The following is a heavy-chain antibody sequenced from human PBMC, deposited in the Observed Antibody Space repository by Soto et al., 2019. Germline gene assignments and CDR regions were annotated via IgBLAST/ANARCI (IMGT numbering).Heavy chain of an antibody. D-gene: IGHD6-19*01. CDR3: AKWGDSSGQPLDY. CDR1: GFTFSSYG. V-gene: IGHV3-30*18. Sequence: ESGGGVVPPGRSLRLSCAASGFTFSSYGMHWVRQAPGKGLEWVAVISYDGSNKYYADSVKGRFTISRDNSKNTLYLQMNSLRAEDTAVYYCAKWGDSSGQPLDYWGQGTLVTVSS. J-gene: IGHJ4*02. CDR2: ISYDGSNK.